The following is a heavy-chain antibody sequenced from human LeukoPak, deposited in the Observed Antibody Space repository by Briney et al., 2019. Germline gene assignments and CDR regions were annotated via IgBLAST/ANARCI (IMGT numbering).Heavy chain of an antibody. Sequence: SVNVSCKASGGTFSSYAISWVRQAPGQGLEWMGRIIPILGIANYAQKFQGRVTITADKSTSTAYMELSSLRSEDTAVYYCARSTVGFASYGMDVWGQGTTVTVSS. CDR1: GGTFSSYA. D-gene: IGHD4-23*01. CDR3: ARSTVGFASYGMDV. CDR2: IIPILGIA. V-gene: IGHV1-69*04. J-gene: IGHJ6*02.